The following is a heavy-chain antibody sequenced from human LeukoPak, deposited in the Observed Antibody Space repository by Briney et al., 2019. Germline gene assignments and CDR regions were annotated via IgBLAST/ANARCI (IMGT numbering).Heavy chain of an antibody. J-gene: IGHJ4*02. D-gene: IGHD3-9*01. V-gene: IGHV1-2*02. CDR3: ARDLHYDILTGYNY. Sequence: ASVKVSCKASGYTFTGYYMHWVRQAPGQGLEWMGWINPNSGGTNYAQEFQGRVTMTRDTSISTAYMELSRLRSDDTAVYYCARDLHYDILTGYNYWGQGTLVTVSS. CDR1: GYTFTGYY. CDR2: INPNSGGT.